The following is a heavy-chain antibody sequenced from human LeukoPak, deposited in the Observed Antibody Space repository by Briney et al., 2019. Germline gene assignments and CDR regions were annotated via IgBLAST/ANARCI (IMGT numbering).Heavy chain of an antibody. D-gene: IGHD1-26*01. CDR1: GGSISSSNYN. CDR3: ARDGQGPYYYFDY. V-gene: IGHV4-39*07. J-gene: IGHJ4*02. Sequence: SETLSLTCTVSGGSISSSNYNWGWIRQPPGKGLEWIGSFSYDGRTYHNPSLKSRVTVSVDTSKNQFSLTLSSVTAADTAVYYCARDGQGPYYYFDYWGQGTLVTVSS. CDR2: FSYDGRT.